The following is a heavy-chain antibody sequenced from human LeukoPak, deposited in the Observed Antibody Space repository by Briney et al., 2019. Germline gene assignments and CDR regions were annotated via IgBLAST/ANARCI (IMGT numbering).Heavy chain of an antibody. D-gene: IGHD2-2*01. J-gene: IGHJ5*02. CDR1: GFTFSGHS. CDR3: ARVPIVVVPAAYLNWFDP. V-gene: IGHV3-21*01. CDR2: ISSSSSHI. Sequence: GVSLRLSCAASGFTFSGHSMSWVRQAPGKGLEWVSYISSSSSHIYYADSVKGRFTISRDNAKNSLYLQMNSLRAEDTALYFCARVPIVVVPAAYLNWFDPWGQGTLVTVSS.